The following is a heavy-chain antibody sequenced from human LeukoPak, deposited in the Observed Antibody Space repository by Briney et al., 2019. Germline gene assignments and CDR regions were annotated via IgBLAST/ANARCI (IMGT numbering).Heavy chain of an antibody. CDR1: SDSISSSSYY. V-gene: IGHV4-39*01. D-gene: IGHD2-15*01. J-gene: IGHJ5*02. CDR3: ARHRRVRGYCSGGSCYNWFDP. Sequence: SSETLSLTCTVSSDSISSSSYYWGRIRQPPGKGLEWIGSIYYSGSTYYNPSLKSRVTISVDTSKNQFSLKLSSVTAADTAVYYCARHRRVRGYCSGGSCYNWFDPWGQGTLVTVSS. CDR2: IYYSGST.